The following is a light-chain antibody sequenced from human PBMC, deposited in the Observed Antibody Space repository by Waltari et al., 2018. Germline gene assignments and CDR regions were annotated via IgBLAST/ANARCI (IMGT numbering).Light chain of an antibody. V-gene: IGKV3-20*01. J-gene: IGKJ4*01. Sequence: EIVLPQSPGPLSLSPGDSATLSCRASQTVRTTYLAWYQQKPAQAPTLLISGASSRATGIPDRFSGSGSGTDFSLTISSLEPQDFAVYYCQQYDISPLTFGGGTKVEIK. CDR1: QTVRTTY. CDR2: GAS. CDR3: QQYDISPLT.